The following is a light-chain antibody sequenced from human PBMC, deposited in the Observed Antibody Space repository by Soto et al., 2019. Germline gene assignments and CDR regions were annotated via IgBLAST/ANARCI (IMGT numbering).Light chain of an antibody. J-gene: IGLJ2*01. CDR1: RSDVGSYNF. V-gene: IGLV2-23*01. CDR3: SSYAGDSALI. Sequence: QPVLTQPASVSGSPGQSISISCTGSRSDVGSYNFVSWYQLFPGKAPKLIIYEADKRPSGVSSRFSGSKSGFTASLTISGLQAEDEADYFCSSYAGDSALIFGGGTKLTVL. CDR2: EAD.